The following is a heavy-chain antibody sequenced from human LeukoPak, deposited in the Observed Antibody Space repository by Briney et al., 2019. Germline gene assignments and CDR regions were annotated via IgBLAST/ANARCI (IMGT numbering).Heavy chain of an antibody. CDR2: INGSGGRT. CDR1: GFPFSSYA. CDR3: AKDQVELGYCSSTSCYTFDY. D-gene: IGHD2-2*02. Sequence: GGSLRLSFAASGFPFSSYAMRWGRPAPGKGVGWVSAINGSGGRTYYSDSVKGRFTISRDNSKNTLYLQMNSLRAEDTAVYYCAKDQVELGYCSSTSCYTFDYWGQGTLVTVSS. J-gene: IGHJ4*02. V-gene: IGHV3-23*01.